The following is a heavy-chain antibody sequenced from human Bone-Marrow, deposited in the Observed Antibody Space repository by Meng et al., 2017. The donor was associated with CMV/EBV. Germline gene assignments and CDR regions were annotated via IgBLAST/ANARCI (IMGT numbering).Heavy chain of an antibody. Sequence: SETLSLTCTVSGASISTYYWSWIRQPPGKGLEWIGYLYYSGNTNYSPSLKSRVTISPDTSKNQFSLTLISVTAADTAVYYCARAGGGYYFDRWGEGALVTVSS. J-gene: IGHJ5*02. D-gene: IGHD5-12*01. CDR3: ARAGGGYYFDR. CDR2: LYYSGNT. CDR1: GASISTYY. V-gene: IGHV4-59*01.